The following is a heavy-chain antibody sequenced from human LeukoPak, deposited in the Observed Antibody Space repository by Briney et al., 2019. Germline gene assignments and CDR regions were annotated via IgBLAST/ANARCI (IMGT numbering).Heavy chain of an antibody. CDR1: GGTFSSYA. CDR2: IIPILGIA. Sequence: SVKVSCKASGGTFSSYAISWVRQAPGQGLEWMGRIIPILGIANYAQKFQGRVTITADKSTGTAYMELSSLRSEDTAVYYCARGGGSSSFDYWGQGTLVTVSS. CDR3: ARGGGSSSFDY. V-gene: IGHV1-69*04. D-gene: IGHD6-13*01. J-gene: IGHJ4*02.